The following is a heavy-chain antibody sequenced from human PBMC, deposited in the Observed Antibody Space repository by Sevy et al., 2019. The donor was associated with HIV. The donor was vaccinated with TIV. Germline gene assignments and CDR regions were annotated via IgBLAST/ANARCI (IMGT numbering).Heavy chain of an antibody. CDR1: GGSIARSSYD. J-gene: IGHJ4*02. Sequence: SETLSLTCTVSGGSIARSSYDWGWIRQSPGKGPEWIGSIYFSGSTSYATSLRSRVTISVDTSKNQVSLKMRSVTATDTAFYYCARHGGLVDRGFDFWGQGALVTVSS. D-gene: IGHD3-10*01. V-gene: IGHV4-39*01. CDR3: ARHGGLVDRGFDF. CDR2: IYFSGST.